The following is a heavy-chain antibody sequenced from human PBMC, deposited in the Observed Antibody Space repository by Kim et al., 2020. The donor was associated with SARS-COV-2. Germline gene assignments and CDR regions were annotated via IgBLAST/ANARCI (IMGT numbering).Heavy chain of an antibody. CDR3: ARETEITMVRGVSPPDYYYYGMDV. CDR1: GFTFSSYS. V-gene: IGHV3-21*01. Sequence: GGSLRLSCAASGFTFSSYSMNWVRQAPGKGLEWVSSISSSSSYIYYADSVKGRFTISRDNAKNSLYLQMNSLRAEDTAVYYCARETEITMVRGVSPPDYYYYGMDVWGQGTTVTVSS. CDR2: ISSSSSYI. D-gene: IGHD3-10*01. J-gene: IGHJ6*02.